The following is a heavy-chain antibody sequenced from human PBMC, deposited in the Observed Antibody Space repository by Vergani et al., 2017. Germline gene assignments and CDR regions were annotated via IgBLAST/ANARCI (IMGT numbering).Heavy chain of an antibody. CDR2: IYTSGST. CDR1: GGSISSGNYY. V-gene: IGHV4-61*02. Sequence: QVQLQESGPGLVKPSQTLSLTCTVSGGSISSGNYYWSWIRQPAGKGLEWIGRIYTSGSTNYNPSLKSRVTISIDTSKNQFSLKLNSVTAADTAVYYCARVDYGSGRQFDYWGQGTTVIVSS. CDR3: ARVDYGSGRQFDY. D-gene: IGHD3-10*01. J-gene: IGHJ4*03.